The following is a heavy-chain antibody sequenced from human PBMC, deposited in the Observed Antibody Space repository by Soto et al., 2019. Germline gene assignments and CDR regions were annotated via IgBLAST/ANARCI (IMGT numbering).Heavy chain of an antibody. V-gene: IGHV4-31*03. Sequence: QVQLQESGPRMVTNSQTLSLTCKVSGDYIRSGGDYWSWIRQLPGQALEWIGYIYYNGSTYYNRCLGGRLSVAVVTSENQLSLKLASVTAADSAIYYCARGSRAAHNTRGSSDPWGHGIMVTVS. CDR2: IYYNGST. CDR1: GDYIRSGGDY. D-gene: IGHD6-13*01. J-gene: IGHJ5*02. CDR3: ARGSRAAHNTRGSSDP.